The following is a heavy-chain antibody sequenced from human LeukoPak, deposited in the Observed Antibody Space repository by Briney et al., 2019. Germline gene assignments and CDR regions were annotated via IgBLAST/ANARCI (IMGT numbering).Heavy chain of an antibody. V-gene: IGHV3-21*01. CDR1: GFTVSSDS. Sequence: AGRSLRLYCAASGFTVSSDSRNWVGQDAGKGQEWVSSVRSSRSYIYYADSVKGRFTISRDNAKNSLYLQMNSLRTEDTAVYYCARVVSGGNSNPFDAFDIWGQGTMVTVSS. CDR3: ARVVSGGNSNPFDAFDI. D-gene: IGHD4-23*01. J-gene: IGHJ3*02. CDR2: VRSSRSYI.